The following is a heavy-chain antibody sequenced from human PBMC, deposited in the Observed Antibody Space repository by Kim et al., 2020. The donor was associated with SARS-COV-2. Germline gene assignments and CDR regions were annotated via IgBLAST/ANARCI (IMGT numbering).Heavy chain of an antibody. D-gene: IGHD6-19*01. V-gene: IGHV4-39*01. CDR3: ASLKWLVDWGEIDY. J-gene: IGHJ4*02. CDR2: IYYSGST. Sequence: SETLSLTCTVSGGSISSSSYYWGWIRQPPGKGLEWIGSIYYSGSTYYNPSLKSRVTISVDTSKNQFSLKLSSVTAADTAVYYCASLKWLVDWGEIDYWGQGTLVTVSS. CDR1: GGSISSSSYY.